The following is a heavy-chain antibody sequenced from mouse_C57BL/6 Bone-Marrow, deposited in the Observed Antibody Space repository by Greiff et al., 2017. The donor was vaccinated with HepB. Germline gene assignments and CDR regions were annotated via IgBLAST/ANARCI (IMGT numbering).Heavy chain of an antibody. J-gene: IGHJ4*01. D-gene: IGHD3-2*02. Sequence: DVKLVESGGGLVQPGESLKLSCESNEYEFPSHDMSWVRKTPEKRLELVAAINSDGGSTYYPDTMERRFIISRDNTKKTLYLQMSSLRSEDTALYYCARLGGTQGAMDYWGQGTSVTVSS. V-gene: IGHV5-2*01. CDR2: INSDGGST. CDR1: EYEFPSHD. CDR3: ARLGGTQGAMDY.